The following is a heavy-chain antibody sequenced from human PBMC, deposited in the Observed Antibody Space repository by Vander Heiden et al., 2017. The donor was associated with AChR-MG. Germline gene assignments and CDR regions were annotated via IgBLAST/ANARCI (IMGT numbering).Heavy chain of an antibody. J-gene: IGHJ3*02. V-gene: IGHV3-43*01. CDR3: AKDTSDAFDI. CDR1: GFTFDDYT. Sequence: EVQLVESGGVVVQPGGSLRLSCAASGFTFDDYTMHWVRQAPGKGLEWVSLISWDGGSTYYADSVKGRFTISRDNSKNSLYLQMNSLRTEDTALYYCAKDTSDAFDIWGQGTMVTVSS. CDR2: ISWDGGST.